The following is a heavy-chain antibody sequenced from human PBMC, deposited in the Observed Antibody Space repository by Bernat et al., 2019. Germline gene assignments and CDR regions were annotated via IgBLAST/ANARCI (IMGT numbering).Heavy chain of an antibody. V-gene: IGHV3-7*03. CDR2: INIDGTQI. Sequence: EVHLVESGGGLVQPGGSLRLSCAASGFTFSTSWMAWVRQAPGKGLEWVANINIDGTQIYYVDSVRGRFTMSSDNAKNSLYLQMSSLRAEDTAVYYCARDPNYAALDIWGQGTMVTVSS. CDR3: ARDPNYAALDI. CDR1: GFTFSTSW. D-gene: IGHD5-24*01. J-gene: IGHJ3*02.